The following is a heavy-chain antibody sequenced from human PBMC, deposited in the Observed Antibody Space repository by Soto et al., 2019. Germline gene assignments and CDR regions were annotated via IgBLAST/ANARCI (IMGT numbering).Heavy chain of an antibody. CDR1: GFTFSSYA. CDR2: ISYDGSNK. CDR3: ARDRRGIVLMEAAYYYGMDV. J-gene: IGHJ6*02. Sequence: GGSLRLSCAASGFTFSSYAMHWVRQAPGKGLEWVAVISYDGSNKYYADSVKGRFTISRDNSKNTLYLQMNSLRAEDTAVYYCARDRRGIVLMEAAYYYGMDVWGQGT. D-gene: IGHD2-8*01. V-gene: IGHV3-30-3*01.